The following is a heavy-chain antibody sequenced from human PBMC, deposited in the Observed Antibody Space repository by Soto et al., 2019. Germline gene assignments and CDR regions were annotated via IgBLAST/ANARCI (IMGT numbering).Heavy chain of an antibody. CDR3: ARGIRRGTYWFDP. D-gene: IGHD1-26*01. Sequence: QVQLVQSGAEVMKPGASVKVSCTASGYIFTSYDINWVRQATGQGLEWMGWMNPNSGNTGYAQKFQGRVTMTRNTSISTVYMELSSLRSEDTAVYYCARGIRRGTYWFDPWGQGTLVTVSS. CDR2: MNPNSGNT. J-gene: IGHJ5*02. V-gene: IGHV1-8*01. CDR1: GYIFTSYD.